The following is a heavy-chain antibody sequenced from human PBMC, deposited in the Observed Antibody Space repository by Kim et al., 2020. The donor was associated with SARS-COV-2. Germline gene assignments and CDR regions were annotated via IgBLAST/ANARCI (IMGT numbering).Heavy chain of an antibody. CDR1: GGSISSSSYY. CDR3: ARHGRENVWFGEKELYSYYGMDV. Sequence: SETLSLTCTVSGGSISSSSYYWGWIRQPPGKGLEWIGSIYYSGSTYYNPSLKSRVTISVDTSKNQFSLKLSSVTAADTAVYYCARHGRENVWFGEKELYSYYGMDVWGQGTTVTVSS. V-gene: IGHV4-39*01. CDR2: IYYSGST. J-gene: IGHJ6*02. D-gene: IGHD3-10*01.